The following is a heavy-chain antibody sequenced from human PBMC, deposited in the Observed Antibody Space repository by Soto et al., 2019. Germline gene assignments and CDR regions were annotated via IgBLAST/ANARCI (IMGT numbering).Heavy chain of an antibody. CDR1: RYTFTSYY. V-gene: IGHV1-2*02. CDR2: INPNNGYT. J-gene: IGHJ4*02. Sequence: ASVKVSCKASRYTFTSYYIHWVRQAPGQGLEWMGWINPNNGYTKYTQKFQGRVTVTRDTSITTAYLELTRLRSDDTAVYYYAKAKFDFWSGYWSPSLDFWGQGTLVTVSS. CDR3: AKAKFDFWSGYWSPSLDF. D-gene: IGHD3-3*01.